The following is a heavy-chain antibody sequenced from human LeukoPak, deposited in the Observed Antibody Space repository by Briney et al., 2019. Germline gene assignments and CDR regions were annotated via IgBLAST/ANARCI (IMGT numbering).Heavy chain of an antibody. Sequence: ASVKVSCKASGYTFTTYDINWVRQATGQGLEWMGWMNPNSGNTGYTQKFQGRVTMTKNTSISTAYMELSSLRSEDTAVYYCARGRGSGHKENWFDPWGQGTLVTVSS. CDR2: MNPNSGNT. V-gene: IGHV1-8*01. CDR3: ARGRGSGHKENWFDP. D-gene: IGHD6-19*01. J-gene: IGHJ5*02. CDR1: GYTFTTYD.